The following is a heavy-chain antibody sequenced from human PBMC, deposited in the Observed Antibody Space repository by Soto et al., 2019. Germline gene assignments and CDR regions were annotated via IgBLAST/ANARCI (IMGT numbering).Heavy chain of an antibody. D-gene: IGHD2-8*01. CDR1: GTSISSYY. V-gene: IGHV4-59*01. Sequence: SETLSLTCTVSGTSISSYYWSWIRQPPGKGLEWIANIHYSGTTNYNPSLASRVTLSVYTSKNQFSLKMTSVTAADRALYFCARYNSYAIDSWGRGTLVTVSS. CDR2: IHYSGTT. J-gene: IGHJ5*01. CDR3: ARYNSYAIDS.